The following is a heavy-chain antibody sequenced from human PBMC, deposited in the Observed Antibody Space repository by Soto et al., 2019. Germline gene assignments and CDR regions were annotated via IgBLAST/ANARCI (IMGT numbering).Heavy chain of an antibody. CDR1: GCSISSGGYS. CDR2: IYHSGST. D-gene: IGHD2-15*01. J-gene: IGHJ3*02. Sequence: SETLSLTCAVSGCSISSGGYSWSWIRQPPGKGLEWIGYIYHSGSTYYNPSLKSRVTISVDRSKNQFSLKLSSVTAADTAVYYCASTQYGGKSSGAFDIWGQGTMVTV. V-gene: IGHV4-30-2*01. CDR3: ASTQYGGKSSGAFDI.